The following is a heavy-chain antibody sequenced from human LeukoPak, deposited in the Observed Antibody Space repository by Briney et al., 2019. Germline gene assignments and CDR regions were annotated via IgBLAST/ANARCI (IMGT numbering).Heavy chain of an antibody. CDR1: VYTFTGCY. J-gene: IGHJ4*02. CDR2: INPNSSGT. CDR3: ARGSIVGEESPDY. V-gene: IGHV1-2*02. Sequence: ASVTVSLKASVYTFTGCYMHWVRQPPAQGLEWMGWINPNSSGTNYAKQVQGRVNTTRDTSIRTASMELSRLRSEDTAVYCCARGSIVGEESPDYWGQGTLVTVSS. D-gene: IGHD1-26*01.